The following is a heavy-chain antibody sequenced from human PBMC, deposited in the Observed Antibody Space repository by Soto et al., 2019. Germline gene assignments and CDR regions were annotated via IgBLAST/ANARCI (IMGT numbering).Heavy chain of an antibody. J-gene: IGHJ6*02. CDR2: IYWDDDE. CDR1: GFSLSTSAEG. CDR3: AHKGGRGAAMDV. D-gene: IGHD2-15*01. V-gene: IGHV2-5*02. Sequence: QITLKESGPTVVQPTQTLTLTCSFSGFSLSTSAEGVAWIRQPPGKALEWLALIYWDDDERYSPFLKSRLTIAKDTSKNQVVLTMNNMDPVDTATYFCAHKGGRGAAMDVWGQGATVTVSS.